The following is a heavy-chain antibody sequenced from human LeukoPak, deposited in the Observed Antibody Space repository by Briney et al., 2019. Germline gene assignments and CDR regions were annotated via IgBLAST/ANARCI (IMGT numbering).Heavy chain of an antibody. CDR1: GFTFSSYA. CDR3: AKHTAMVYYYFDY. Sequence: GGSLRLSCTVSGFTFSSYAMSWVRQAPGKGLAWVSAISGSGRSTYYADSVKGRFTISRDNSKNTLYLQMNSLRAEDTAVYYCAKHTAMVYYYFDYWGQGTLVTVSS. D-gene: IGHD5-18*01. V-gene: IGHV3-23*01. J-gene: IGHJ4*02. CDR2: ISGSGRST.